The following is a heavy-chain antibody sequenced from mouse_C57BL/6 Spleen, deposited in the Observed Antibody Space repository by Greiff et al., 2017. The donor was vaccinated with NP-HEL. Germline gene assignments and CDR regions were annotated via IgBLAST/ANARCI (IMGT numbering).Heavy chain of an antibody. V-gene: IGHV1-39*01. CDR3: CLWGLRQEENYFDY. CDR2: INPNYGTT. CDR1: GYSFTDYN. D-gene: IGHD2-4*01. Sequence: EVQLQQSGPELVKPGASVKISCKASGYSFTDYNMNWVKQSNGKSLEWIGVINPNYGTTSYNQKFKGKATLTVDQSSSTAYMQLNSLTSEDSAVYYCCLWGLRQEENYFDYWGQGTTLTVSS. J-gene: IGHJ2*01.